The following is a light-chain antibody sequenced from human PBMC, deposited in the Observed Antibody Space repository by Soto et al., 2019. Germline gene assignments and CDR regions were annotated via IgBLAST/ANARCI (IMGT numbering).Light chain of an antibody. CDR2: GAS. CDR3: QQYNNCPPAST. J-gene: IGKJ2*02. V-gene: IGKV3-15*01. CDR1: QSVSSN. Sequence: EIVMTQSPATLSVSPGERATLSCRASQSVSSNLAWYQQKPGQAPRLLIYGASTRATGIPARFSGSGSGTEYTLTISSLQSEDFAVSYCQQYNNCPPASTFGQGTKLEIK.